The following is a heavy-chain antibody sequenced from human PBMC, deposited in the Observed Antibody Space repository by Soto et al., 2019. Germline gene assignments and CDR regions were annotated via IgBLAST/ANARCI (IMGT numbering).Heavy chain of an antibody. CDR1: GGSVNSGIYD. J-gene: IGHJ5*02. CDR3: ARVAYNESRAFLSKWFDP. D-gene: IGHD1-20*01. Sequence: SETMYLACTVSGGSVNSGIYDGSWIRQPPGKGLELIGYIYYSGSTNYNPSLKSRVTISVDTSKNQFSLKLSSVTTADTAVYYCARVAYNESRAFLSKWFDPWGQGILVTV. V-gene: IGHV4-61*01. CDR2: IYYSGST.